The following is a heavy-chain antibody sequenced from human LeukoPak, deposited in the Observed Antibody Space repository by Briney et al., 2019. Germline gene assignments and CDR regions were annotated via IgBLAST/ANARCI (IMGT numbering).Heavy chain of an antibody. CDR2: INPSGGST. CDR3: ASTTGQYPRSFDY. D-gene: IGHD1-14*01. J-gene: IGHJ4*02. Sequence: GASVKVSCKASGYTFTSYYMHWVRQAPGQGLEWMGIINPSGGSTNYAQKLQGRVTMTTDTSTSTAYMELRSLRSDDTAVYYCASTTGQYPRSFDYWGQGTLVTVSS. CDR1: GYTFTSYY. V-gene: IGHV1-46*01.